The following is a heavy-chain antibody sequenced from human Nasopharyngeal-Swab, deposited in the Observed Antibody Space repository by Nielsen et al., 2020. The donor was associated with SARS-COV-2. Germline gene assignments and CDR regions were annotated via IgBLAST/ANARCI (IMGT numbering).Heavy chain of an antibody. CDR3: AKDMGYSILTGQPDY. J-gene: IGHJ4*02. V-gene: IGHV3-74*03. Sequence: GESLKISCAASGFTFSSYWMHWVRQAPGEGLVWVSRINADGSSTTYADSLKGRFTISRDNAKNSLYLQMNSLRAEDTALYYCAKDMGYSILTGQPDYWGQGTLVTVSS. CDR1: GFTFSSYW. D-gene: IGHD3-9*01. CDR2: INADGSST.